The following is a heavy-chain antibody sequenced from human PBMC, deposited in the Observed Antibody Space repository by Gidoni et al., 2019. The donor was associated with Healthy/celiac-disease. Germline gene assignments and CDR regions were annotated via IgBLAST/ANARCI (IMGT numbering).Heavy chain of an antibody. D-gene: IGHD4-17*01. Sequence: QVQLVQSGAEVKKPGSSVKVSCKASGGTFSSYAISWVRQAPGQGLEWMGRIIPILGIANYAQKFQGRVTITADKSTSTAYMELSSLRSEDTAVYYCARFMTTSDAFDIWGQGTMVTVSS. CDR1: GGTFSSYA. CDR3: ARFMTTSDAFDI. V-gene: IGHV1-69*04. J-gene: IGHJ3*02. CDR2: IIPILGIA.